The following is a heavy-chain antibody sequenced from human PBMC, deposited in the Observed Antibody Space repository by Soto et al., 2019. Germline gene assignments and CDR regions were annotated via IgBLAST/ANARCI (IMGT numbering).Heavy chain of an antibody. D-gene: IGHD3-10*01. J-gene: IGHJ4*02. CDR2: INAGNGNT. CDR3: ARVLGAGGSGSYRRFDY. Sequence: GASVKVSCKASGYTFTSYAMHWVRQAPGQRLEWMGWINAGNGNTKYSQKFQGRVTITRDTSASTAYMELSSLRSEDTAVYYCARVLGAGGSGSYRRFDYWGQGTLVTVSS. V-gene: IGHV1-3*01. CDR1: GYTFTSYA.